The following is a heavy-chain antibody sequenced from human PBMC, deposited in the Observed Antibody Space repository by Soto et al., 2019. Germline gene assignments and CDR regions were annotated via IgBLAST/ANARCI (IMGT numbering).Heavy chain of an antibody. CDR1: GFNFGNNW. Sequence: EVQLVESGGGLVQPGGSLRLSCAASGFNFGNNWMHWVRQAPGKGLEWVSRMNSDWRTTNYADSVKGRFTVSRDNAKNTLYLQMNSLRAEDTAVYYCATAEVDYWGPGTLVTVSS. CDR2: MNSDWRTT. V-gene: IGHV3-74*01. CDR3: ATAEVDY. J-gene: IGHJ4*02.